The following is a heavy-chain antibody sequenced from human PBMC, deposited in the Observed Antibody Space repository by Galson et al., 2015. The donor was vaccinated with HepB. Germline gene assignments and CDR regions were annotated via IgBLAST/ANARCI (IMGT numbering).Heavy chain of an antibody. Sequence: SLRLSCAASGFTFSSYAMHWVRQAPGKGLEWVAVISYDGSNKYYADSVKGRFTISRDNSKNTLYLQMNSLRAEDTAVYYCARDWAPWFAAAAHYGMDVWGQGTTVTVSS. CDR3: ARDWAPWFAAAAHYGMDV. CDR1: GFTFSSYA. J-gene: IGHJ6*02. CDR2: ISYDGSNK. D-gene: IGHD6-13*01. V-gene: IGHV3-30*04.